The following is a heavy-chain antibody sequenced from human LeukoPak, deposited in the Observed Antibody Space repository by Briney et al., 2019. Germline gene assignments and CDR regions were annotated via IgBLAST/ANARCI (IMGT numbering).Heavy chain of an antibody. J-gene: IGHJ4*02. Sequence: SVKVSCKASGYTFTSYGITWVRQAPGQGLEWMGGIVPLFGKANVAQKFQGRVTLTADESTGTTYLELSSLKSEDTAIYFCATDDHTSGFEFWGQGTLVTASS. CDR1: GYTFTSYG. D-gene: IGHD1-26*01. V-gene: IGHV1-69*13. CDR2: IVPLFGKA. CDR3: ATDDHTSGFEF.